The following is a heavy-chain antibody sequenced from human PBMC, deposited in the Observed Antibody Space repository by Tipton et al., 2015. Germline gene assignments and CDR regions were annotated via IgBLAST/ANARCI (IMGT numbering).Heavy chain of an antibody. D-gene: IGHD2-2*01. Sequence: SLRLSCSASGFSFSSYWMTWVRQAPGKGLEWVANIRQDGGEKKYVDSVKGRFTISRDNAKNSLYLQMNSLRVEDTAVYYCARTTRVTCYECWGQGTQVTVSS. V-gene: IGHV3-7*01. CDR1: GFSFSSYW. CDR3: ARTTRVTCYEC. J-gene: IGHJ4*02. CDR2: IRQDGGEK.